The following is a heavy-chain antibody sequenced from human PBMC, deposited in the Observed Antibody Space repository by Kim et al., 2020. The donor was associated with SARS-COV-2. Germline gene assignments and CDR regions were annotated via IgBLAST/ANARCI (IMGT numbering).Heavy chain of an antibody. D-gene: IGHD6-19*01. CDR1: GYSFTDFY. CDR3: ARVGWGEGVEY. V-gene: IGHV1-2*02. CDR2: INPHSGDT. J-gene: IGHJ4*02. Sequence: ASVKVSCKSSGYSFTDFYIHWVRQVPGQGLEWMGWINPHSGDTNSAQKFQGRVTMTRDTSISTAYMEVTRVTYDDTAIYYCARVGWGEGVEYWGQGTLVSVS.